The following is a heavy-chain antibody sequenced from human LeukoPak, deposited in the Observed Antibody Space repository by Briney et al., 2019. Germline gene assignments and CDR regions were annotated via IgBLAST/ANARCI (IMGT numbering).Heavy chain of an antibody. CDR3: ASDSSGSTDY. V-gene: IGHV4-59*11. CDR2: IYYSGTT. D-gene: IGHD6-19*01. CDR1: GGSISSHY. Sequence: SETLSLTCTVSGGSISSHYWSWIRQPPGKGLEWIGYIYYSGTTNYNPSLKSRVTISVDTSKNQFSLKLSSVTAADTAVYYCASDSSGSTDYWGQGTLVTVSS. J-gene: IGHJ4*02.